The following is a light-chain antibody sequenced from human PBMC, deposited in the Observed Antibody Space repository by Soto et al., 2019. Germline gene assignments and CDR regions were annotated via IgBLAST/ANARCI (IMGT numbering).Light chain of an antibody. CDR1: SSNIGAGYD. J-gene: IGLJ1*01. CDR2: GNS. V-gene: IGLV1-40*01. Sequence: QSVLTQPPSVSGAPGQRVTISCTGSSSNIGAGYDVHWYQQLPGTAPKVLIYGNSNRPSGVSNRFSGSKSGNTASLTISGLQAEDEADYYCSSYTSSSTYVFGTGTKLTVL. CDR3: SSYTSSSTYV.